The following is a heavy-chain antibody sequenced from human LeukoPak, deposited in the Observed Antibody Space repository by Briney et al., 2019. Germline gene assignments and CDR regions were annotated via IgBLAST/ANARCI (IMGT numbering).Heavy chain of an antibody. V-gene: IGHV1-2*02. CDR3: AIGPSIAVAGSDAFDI. Sequence: AASVKVSCKASGYTFTGYYMHWVRQAPGQGLEWMGWINPNSGGTNYAQKFQGRVTMTRDTSISTAYMELSRLRSDDTAVYYCAIGPSIAVAGSDAFDIWGQGTMVTVSS. J-gene: IGHJ3*02. D-gene: IGHD6-19*01. CDR2: INPNSGGT. CDR1: GYTFTGYY.